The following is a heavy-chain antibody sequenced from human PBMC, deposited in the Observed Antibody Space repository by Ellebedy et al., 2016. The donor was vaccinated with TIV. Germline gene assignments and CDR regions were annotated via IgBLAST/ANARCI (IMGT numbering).Heavy chain of an antibody. V-gene: IGHV4-4*07. Sequence: SETLSLTXPVSGGSVSHYFWSWIRQPAGKGLEWIGRIFTSGSFNYNPSLMSRVTMSVVTSKNQISLRLNSVTAADTAFYYCARVHCSITTCDYYYMDVWGKGTTVTVSS. CDR3: ARVHCSITTCDYYYMDV. CDR2: IFTSGSF. D-gene: IGHD1-1*01. J-gene: IGHJ6*03. CDR1: GGSVSHYF.